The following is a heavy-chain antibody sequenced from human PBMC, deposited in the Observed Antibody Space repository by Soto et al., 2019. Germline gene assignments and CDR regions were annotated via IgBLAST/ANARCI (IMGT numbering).Heavy chain of an antibody. D-gene: IGHD3-22*01. Sequence: DPGKVSCKASGYTLTGYCMHWVRQAPGQGPEWMAWMNPNSGCANYAEKFQGWITMIRETFISTGYMELSRLRCDSTAVYYCGRDSSGYYWGALDYWGQGTLVTVSS. CDR1: GYTLTGYC. V-gene: IGHV1-2*04. CDR2: MNPNSGCA. CDR3: GRDSSGYYWGALDY. J-gene: IGHJ4*02.